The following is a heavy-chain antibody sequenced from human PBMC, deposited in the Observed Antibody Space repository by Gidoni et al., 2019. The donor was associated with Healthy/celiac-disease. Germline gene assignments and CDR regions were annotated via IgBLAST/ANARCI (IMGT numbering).Heavy chain of an antibody. CDR2: IYYSGST. CDR3: ARVEMATSSMDY. V-gene: IGHV4-39*07. CDR1: GGSISSSSYY. Sequence: QLQLQESGPGLVKPSETLSLTCTVSGGSISSSSYYWGWIRPPPGKGLEWIGSIYYSGSTYYNPSLKSRVTISVDTSKNQFSLKLSSVTAADTAVYYCARVEMATSSMDYWGQGTLVTVSS. J-gene: IGHJ4*02. D-gene: IGHD5-12*01.